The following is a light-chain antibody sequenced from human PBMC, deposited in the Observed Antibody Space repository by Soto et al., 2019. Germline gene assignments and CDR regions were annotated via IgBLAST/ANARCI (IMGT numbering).Light chain of an antibody. CDR1: HIVSSSY. CDR2: GAS. V-gene: IGKV3-20*01. CDR3: QQLNSYPRT. Sequence: EMVLTQPPGTLSLSPGERATLSCRASHIVSSSYLAWYQQKPGQAPRLLIYGASSRATGIPDRFSGSGSGTEFTLTISSLQPDDFATYYCQQLNSYPRTFGQGTKVDI. J-gene: IGKJ1*01.